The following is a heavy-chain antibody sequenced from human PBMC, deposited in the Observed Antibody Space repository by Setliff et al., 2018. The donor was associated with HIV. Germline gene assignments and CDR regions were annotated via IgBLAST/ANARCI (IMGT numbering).Heavy chain of an antibody. Sequence: GSLSLSCAASGFRFRSYWMSWVRQAPGKGLESVANVKQDGTETLYVDSVKGRFTISRDNANNLVYLQMNSLRVEDTAVYFCARWGSGSYERVFDYWGQGMLVTVSS. CDR3: ARWGSGSYERVFDY. J-gene: IGHJ4*02. CDR2: VKQDGTET. V-gene: IGHV3-7*01. D-gene: IGHD1-26*01. CDR1: GFRFRSYW.